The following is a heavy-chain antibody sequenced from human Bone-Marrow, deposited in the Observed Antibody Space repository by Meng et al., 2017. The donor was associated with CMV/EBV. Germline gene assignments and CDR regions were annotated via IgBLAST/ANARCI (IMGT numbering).Heavy chain of an antibody. CDR1: GFTFSSYW. V-gene: IGHV3-7*03. Sequence: GESLKISCAASGFTFSSYWMSWVRQAPGKGLEWVANIKQDGSEKYYVDSVKGRFTISRDNAKNSLYLQMNSLKTEDTAVYYCVRDSGDYYDDYWGQGTLVTVSS. D-gene: IGHD1-26*01. CDR2: IKQDGSEK. J-gene: IGHJ4*02. CDR3: VRDSGDYYDDY.